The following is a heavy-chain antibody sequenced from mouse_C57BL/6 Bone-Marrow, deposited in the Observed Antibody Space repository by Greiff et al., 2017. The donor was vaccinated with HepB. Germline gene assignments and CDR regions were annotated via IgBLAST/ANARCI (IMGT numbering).Heavy chain of an antibody. D-gene: IGHD1-1*01. V-gene: IGHV14-4*01. CDR3: TTDGSSSFYAMDY. CDR2: IDPENGDT. J-gene: IGHJ4*01. CDR1: GFNIKDDY. Sequence: VQLQQSGAELVRPGASVKLSCTASGFNIKDDYMHWVKQRPEQGLEWIGWIDPENGDTEYASKFQGKATITADPSSNTAYLQLSSLTSEDTAVYYCTTDGSSSFYAMDYWGQGTSVTVSS.